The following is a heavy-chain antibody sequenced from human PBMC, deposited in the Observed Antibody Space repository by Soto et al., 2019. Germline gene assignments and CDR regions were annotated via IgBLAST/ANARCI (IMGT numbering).Heavy chain of an antibody. CDR2: ISSSSSSI. V-gene: IGHV3-21*01. Sequence: EVQLVESGGGLVKPGGSLRVSCAASGFTFSNYVMNRVRQAPGKGLEWVSSISSSSSSIYYPDSVKGRFAISRDNAKNSLFLQMNSLRVEDTAVYYCAREGAYCSGGTCQSVGFDYWGQGTLVTVSS. D-gene: IGHD2-15*01. J-gene: IGHJ4*02. CDR3: AREGAYCSGGTCQSVGFDY. CDR1: GFTFSNYV.